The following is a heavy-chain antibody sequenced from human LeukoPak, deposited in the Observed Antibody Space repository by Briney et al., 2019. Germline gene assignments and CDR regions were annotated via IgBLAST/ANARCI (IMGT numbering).Heavy chain of an antibody. CDR2: IYHSGST. D-gene: IGHD3-3*01. J-gene: IGHJ4*02. CDR3: ARWAGNSYYDFWSGYYLDY. CDR1: GYSISSGYY. Sequence: SETLALTCAVSGYSISSGYYWGRIRQPPGKGLEWIGSIYHSGSTFYNPALMKRDTISVDTSKNQFSLKLSSVTAADTAVYYCARWAGNSYYDFWSGYYLDYWGQGTLVTVSS. V-gene: IGHV4-38-2*01.